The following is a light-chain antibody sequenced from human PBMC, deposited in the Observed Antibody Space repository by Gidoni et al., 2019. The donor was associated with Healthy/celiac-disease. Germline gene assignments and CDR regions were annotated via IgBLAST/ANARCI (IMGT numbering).Light chain of an antibody. CDR2: LNSDGSQ. J-gene: IGLJ2*01. Sequence: QLVLTQSPSASAALGASVKLTCTLRSGHSSYAIGWHQQQPEKGPRYLMQLNSDGSQRKGDGIPDRFSGSSSGAYRYLTLSSLQSEDEADYYCQTWGTGIHVVFGGGTKLTVL. CDR1: SGHSSYA. V-gene: IGLV4-69*01. CDR3: QTWGTGIHVV.